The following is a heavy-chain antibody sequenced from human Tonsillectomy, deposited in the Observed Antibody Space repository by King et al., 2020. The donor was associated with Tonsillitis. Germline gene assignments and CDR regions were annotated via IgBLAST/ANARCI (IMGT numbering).Heavy chain of an antibody. CDR1: GYTFTSYY. Sequence: QLVQSGAEVKKPGASVKVSCKASGYTFTSYYMHWVRQAPGQGLEWMGIINPSGGSTSYAQKFQGRVTMTRDTSTSTVYMELSSLRSEDTAVYYCARDRNTMVRGVIITLPFDYWGQGTLVTVSS. V-gene: IGHV1-46*01. CDR3: ARDRNTMVRGVIITLPFDY. D-gene: IGHD3-10*01. CDR2: INPSGGST. J-gene: IGHJ4*02.